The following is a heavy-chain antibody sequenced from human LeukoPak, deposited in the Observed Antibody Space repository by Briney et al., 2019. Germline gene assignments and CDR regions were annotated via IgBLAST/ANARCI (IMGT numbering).Heavy chain of an antibody. V-gene: IGHV3-30*04. J-gene: IGHJ4*02. D-gene: IGHD3-10*01. CDR3: ARGGTRHYYASGTYYQSYYFDY. Sequence: GGSLRLSCTASGFTFSSYAMHWVRQAPGKGLEWVAVISYDGSNKYYADSVKGRFSISRDNSKNTLYLQMNSLRPEDTAVYYCARGGTRHYYASGTYYQSYYFDYWGQGSLVTVSS. CDR2: ISYDGSNK. CDR1: GFTFSSYA.